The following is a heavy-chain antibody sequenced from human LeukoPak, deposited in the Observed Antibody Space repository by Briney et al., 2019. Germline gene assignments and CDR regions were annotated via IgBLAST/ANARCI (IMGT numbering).Heavy chain of an antibody. V-gene: IGHV3-64*01. CDR2: ISSNGGTT. J-gene: IGHJ4*02. CDR3: ARVYIAGMTGHYSLDY. CDR1: GFAFRTYA. D-gene: IGHD3-9*01. Sequence: GGSLRLSCAASGFAFRTYAMHWVRQAPGKGLEYVSGISSNGGTTNYANSVKGRFTISRDNSKNTLYLQMGSLRPEDMAVYYCARVYIAGMTGHYSLDYWGQGTPLTVSS.